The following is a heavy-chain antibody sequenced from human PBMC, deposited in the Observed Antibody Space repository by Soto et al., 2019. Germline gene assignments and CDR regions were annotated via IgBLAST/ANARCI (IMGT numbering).Heavy chain of an antibody. J-gene: IGHJ4*02. CDR2: INHSGST. CDR3: ARGFAVTDDY. CDR1: GGSFSGYY. D-gene: IGHD4-17*01. Sequence: SETLSLTCAVYGGSFSGYYWSWIRQPPGKGLEWIGEINHSGSTNYNPSLKSRVTISLDTSKNQFSLKLSSVTAADTAVYYCARGFAVTDDYWGQGTLVTVSS. V-gene: IGHV4-34*01.